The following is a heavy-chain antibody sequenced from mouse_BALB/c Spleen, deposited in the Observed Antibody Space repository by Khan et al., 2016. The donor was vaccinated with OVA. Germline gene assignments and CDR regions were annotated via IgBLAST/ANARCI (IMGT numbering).Heavy chain of an antibody. CDR1: GYSITSDYA. CDR3: ARSVTITTVVATDFDY. V-gene: IGHV3-2*02. D-gene: IGHD1-1*01. Sequence: EVQLQESGPGLVNPSQSLSLTCTATGYSITSDYAWNWIRQFPGNKLEWMGYISYSGRTSYNPSLKGRISITRDTSKNTAFLQLNTVTTEDTATYVSARSVTITTVVATDFDYWGQGTTLTVSS. CDR2: ISYSGRT. J-gene: IGHJ2*01.